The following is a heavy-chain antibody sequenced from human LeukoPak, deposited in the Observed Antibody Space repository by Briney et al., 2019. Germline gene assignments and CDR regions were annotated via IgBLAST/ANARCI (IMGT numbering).Heavy chain of an antibody. CDR2: IYYSGST. J-gene: IGHJ4*02. CDR1: GGSISSYY. CDR3: ARDSGYDPIQLDY. V-gene: IGHV4-59*01. Sequence: PSETLSLTCTVSGGSISSYYWGWIRQPPGKGLEWIGYIYYSGSTNYNPSLKSRVTISVDTSKNQFSLKLSSVTAADTAVYYCARDSGYDPIQLDYWGQGTLVTVSS. D-gene: IGHD5-12*01.